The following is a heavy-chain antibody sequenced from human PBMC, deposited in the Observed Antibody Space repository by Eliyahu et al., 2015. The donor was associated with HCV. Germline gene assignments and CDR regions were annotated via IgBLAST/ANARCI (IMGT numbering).Heavy chain of an antibody. Sequence: QVQLVQSGAEXXKPGSSXKVSCXASGXXFSSYAISWVRQAPGQGLEWMGGNIPIFGTANYAQKFQGRVTITADESTSTAYMELSSLRSEDTAVYYCARDPGITEEDGNVWGQGTTVTVSS. CDR2: NIPIFGTA. J-gene: IGHJ6*02. D-gene: IGHD3-3*01. CDR1: GXXFSSYA. CDR3: ARDPGITEEDGNV. V-gene: IGHV1-69*01.